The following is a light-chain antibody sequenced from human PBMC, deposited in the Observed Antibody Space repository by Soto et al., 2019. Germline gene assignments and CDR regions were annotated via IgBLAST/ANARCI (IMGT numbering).Light chain of an antibody. CDR2: DAS. V-gene: IGKV3-20*01. CDR3: QLYGSSPPFT. J-gene: IGKJ3*01. Sequence: EIVLTQSPATLSLSPGERVTLSCRASQSVSSSLGWYQQKPGQAPRLLIYDASNRATGIPDRFSGGGSGTDFILTISRLEPEDSAVYYCQLYGSSPPFTFGPGTKVDIK. CDR1: QSVSSS.